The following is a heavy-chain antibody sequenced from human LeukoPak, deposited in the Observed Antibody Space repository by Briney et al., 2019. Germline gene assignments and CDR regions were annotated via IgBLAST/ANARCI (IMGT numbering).Heavy chain of an antibody. CDR1: GFTFSSYW. CDR3: VRDLDY. J-gene: IGHJ4*02. Sequence: GGSLRLSCTASGFTFSSYWMSWVRQAPGKGLEWVANIKQDGGDKYYVDSVKGRFTISRDNTKNSLYLQMNSLRAEDTAMYYCVRDLDYWGQGTLVTVSS. CDR2: IKQDGGDK. V-gene: IGHV3-7*03.